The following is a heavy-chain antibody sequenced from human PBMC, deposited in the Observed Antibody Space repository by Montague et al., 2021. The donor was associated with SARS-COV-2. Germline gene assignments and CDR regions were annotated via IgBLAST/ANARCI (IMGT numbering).Heavy chain of an antibody. D-gene: IGHD2-2*02. V-gene: IGHV4-34*01. CDR2: INHSGSA. Sequence: SETLSLTCAVYGGSFSGYYWNWIRQPPGKGLEWIGEINHSGSANYNPSLKRRVTISVDTSKNQFSLKLNSVTAADTAVYYCARLGEEVVPAPIPGVGPYYSYFYMDVWGKGATVTVSS. CDR3: ARLGEEVVPAPIPGVGPYYSYFYMDV. J-gene: IGHJ6*03. CDR1: GGSFSGYY.